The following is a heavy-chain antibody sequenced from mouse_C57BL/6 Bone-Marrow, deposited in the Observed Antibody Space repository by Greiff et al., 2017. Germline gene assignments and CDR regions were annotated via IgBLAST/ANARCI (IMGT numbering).Heavy chain of an antibody. J-gene: IGHJ4*01. CDR3: AIDHSNYYAMDY. D-gene: IGHD2-5*01. V-gene: IGHV5-4*01. Sequence: DVKLVESGGGLVKPGGSLKLSCAASGFTFSSYAMSWVRQTPEKRLEWVATISDGGSYTYYPDNVKGRFTISRDNAKNNLYLQMSHLKSEDTAMYYCAIDHSNYYAMDYWGQGTSVTVSS. CDR2: ISDGGSYT. CDR1: GFTFSSYA.